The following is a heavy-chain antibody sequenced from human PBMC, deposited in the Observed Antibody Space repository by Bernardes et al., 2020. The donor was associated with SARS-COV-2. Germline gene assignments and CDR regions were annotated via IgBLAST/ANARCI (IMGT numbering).Heavy chain of an antibody. CDR3: ARLNDDSGLLIFDH. J-gene: IGHJ4*02. CDR2: ISHDGST. Sequence: SETLSLTCAVYGGSFSGYYWSWIRQPPGKGLEWIGEISHDGSTKYNPSLKNRVTISQDTSKNQFSLTLTYVTAADTAAYYCARLNDDSGLLIFDHWGLGTLVTVSS. V-gene: IGHV4-34*01. D-gene: IGHD1-1*01. CDR1: GGSFSGYY.